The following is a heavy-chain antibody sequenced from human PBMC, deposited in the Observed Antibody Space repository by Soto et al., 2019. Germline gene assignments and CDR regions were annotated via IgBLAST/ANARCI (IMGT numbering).Heavy chain of an antibody. D-gene: IGHD6-19*01. CDR1: GFSFSAYA. V-gene: IGHV3-23*01. CDR2: ISGRGDTT. Sequence: EVQLLDSGGGLVQPGGSLRLSCAASGFSFSAYAMSWVRQAPGKGLEWVSSISGRGDTTYYADSVKGRFTISRDNSKNALYLQMSTLRADDTAVYFCAKVQIAVAANGYGFDDWGQGTQVTVSS. J-gene: IGHJ4*02. CDR3: AKVQIAVAANGYGFDD.